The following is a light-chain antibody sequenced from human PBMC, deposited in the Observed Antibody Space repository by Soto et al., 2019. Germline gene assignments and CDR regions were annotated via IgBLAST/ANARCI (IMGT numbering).Light chain of an antibody. CDR1: SSDVGAYNY. Sequence: QSALTQPASVSGSPGPSIAISCTGTSSDVGAYNYVSWYLQYPGKAPKLVIFDVSFRPSGVSNRFSGSKSGNTASLTISGLQAEDEADYYCKSFTTSDTYVFGTGTKLTVL. V-gene: IGLV2-14*01. CDR3: KSFTTSDTYV. J-gene: IGLJ1*01. CDR2: DVS.